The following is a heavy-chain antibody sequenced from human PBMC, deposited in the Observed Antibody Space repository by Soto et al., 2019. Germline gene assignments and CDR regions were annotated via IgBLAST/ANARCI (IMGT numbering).Heavy chain of an antibody. CDR1: GFSLSTSGVG. D-gene: IGHD3-22*01. V-gene: IGHV2-5*02. CDR2: IYWDDDK. Sequence: QITLKESGPALVKPTQTLTLTCTFSGFSLSTSGVGVGWIRQPPGKALEWLALIYWDDDKRYSPSLKNRLTITKDTSKNQVVLTMTNMDPVDTATYCCARDSSNYYGFDYWGQGTLVTVSS. J-gene: IGHJ4*02. CDR3: ARDSSNYYGFDY.